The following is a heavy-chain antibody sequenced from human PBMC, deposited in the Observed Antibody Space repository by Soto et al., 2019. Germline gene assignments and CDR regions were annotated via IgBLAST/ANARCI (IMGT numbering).Heavy chain of an antibody. J-gene: IGHJ4*02. CDR2: INPNSGGT. CDR3: ARDGHYDSSGYYSL. CDR1: GYTFTGYY. D-gene: IGHD3-22*01. Sequence: ASVKVSCKASGYTFTGYYMHWVRQAPGQGLEWMGWINPNSGGTNYAQKFQGRVTMTRDTSISTAYMELSRLRSDDTAVYYCARDGHYDSSGYYSLWGQGTLVTVSS. V-gene: IGHV1-2*02.